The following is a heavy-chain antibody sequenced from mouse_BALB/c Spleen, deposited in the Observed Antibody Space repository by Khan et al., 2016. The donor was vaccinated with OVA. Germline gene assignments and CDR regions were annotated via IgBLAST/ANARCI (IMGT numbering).Heavy chain of an antibody. V-gene: IGHV9-3-1*01. J-gene: IGHJ3*01. Sequence: QIQLVQSGPELKKPGETVKISCKASGYTFTNYGMNWVKQAPGKGLKWMGWINTYTGEPTYADDFKGRFAFSLETSARTSYLEINNLKNEDTATYFCARSNGNYWFDYWGQGTLVTVSA. CDR2: INTYTGEP. CDR3: ARSNGNYWFDY. D-gene: IGHD2-1*01. CDR1: GYTFTNYG.